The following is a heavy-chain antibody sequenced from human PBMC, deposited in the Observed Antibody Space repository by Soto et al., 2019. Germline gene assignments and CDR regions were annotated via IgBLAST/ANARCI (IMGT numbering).Heavy chain of an antibody. CDR3: ARDLYPYNYGDPHRAWRAYFQH. J-gene: IGHJ1*01. CDR2: INAGNGNT. CDR1: GYTFTSYA. Sequence: ASVKVSCKASGYTFTSYAMHWVRQAPGQRLEWMGWINAGNGNTKYSQKFQGRVTITRDTSASTAYMGLSSLRSEDTAVYYCARDLYPYNYGDPHRAWRAYFQHWGQGTLVTVSS. V-gene: IGHV1-3*01. D-gene: IGHD4-17*01.